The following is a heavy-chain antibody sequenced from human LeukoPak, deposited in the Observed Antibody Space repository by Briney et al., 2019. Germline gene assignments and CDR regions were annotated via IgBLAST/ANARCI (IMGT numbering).Heavy chain of an antibody. CDR1: GFTFSSNW. V-gene: IGHV3-7*01. Sequence: GGSLRLSCGASGFTFSSNWMSWVRQAPGKGLEWVAHIKQDGSEKYFVDSVKGRFTISRDNAKNSLYLQMNSLRAEDTAVYYCARYSRSWDLDYWGQGTLVTVSS. CDR3: ARYSRSWDLDY. J-gene: IGHJ4*02. D-gene: IGHD6-13*01. CDR2: IKQDGSEK.